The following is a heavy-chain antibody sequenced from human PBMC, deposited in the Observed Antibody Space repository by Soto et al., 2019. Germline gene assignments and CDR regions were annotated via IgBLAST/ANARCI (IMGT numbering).Heavy chain of an antibody. CDR3: AKGPFYCGGDCPYYYYGMDV. J-gene: IGHJ6*02. V-gene: IGHV3-30*18. CDR1: GFTFSSYG. CDR2: ISYDGSNK. D-gene: IGHD2-21*02. Sequence: GESLKISCAASGFTFSSYGMHWVRQAPGKGLEWVAVISYDGSNKYYADSVKGRFTISRDNSKNTLYLQMNSLRAEDTAVYYCAKGPFYCGGDCPYYYYGMDVWGQGTTVTVSS.